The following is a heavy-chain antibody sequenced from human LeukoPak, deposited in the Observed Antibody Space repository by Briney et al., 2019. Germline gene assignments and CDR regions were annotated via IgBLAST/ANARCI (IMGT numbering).Heavy chain of an antibody. D-gene: IGHD3-10*01. CDR3: ARRLLWFGELLLGMDV. CDR2: IYYSGST. J-gene: IGHJ6*02. V-gene: IGHV4-39*01. Sequence: ETLSLTCTVSGGSISSSSYYWGWIRQPPGKGLEWIGSIYYSGSTYYNPSLKSRVTISVDTSKNQFSLKLSSVTAADTAVYYFARRLLWFGELLLGMDVWGQGTTVTVSS. CDR1: GGSISSSSYY.